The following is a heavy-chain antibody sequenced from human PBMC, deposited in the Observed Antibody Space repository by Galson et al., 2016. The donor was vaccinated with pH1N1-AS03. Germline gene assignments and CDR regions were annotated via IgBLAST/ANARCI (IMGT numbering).Heavy chain of an antibody. Sequence: PALVKPTQTLTLTCSLSGVSVPSSGLAVGWFRLPPGKALEWLALVHWDETRRYSPSLKNRLTITKDSSKNQVVLTVTLVAPMDTATYFCSLPNSGGNAFEIWGPGTMVTVSS. J-gene: IGHJ3*02. D-gene: IGHD2/OR15-2a*01. CDR2: VHWDETR. CDR1: GVSVPSSGLA. V-gene: IGHV2-5*02. CDR3: SLPNSGGNAFEI.